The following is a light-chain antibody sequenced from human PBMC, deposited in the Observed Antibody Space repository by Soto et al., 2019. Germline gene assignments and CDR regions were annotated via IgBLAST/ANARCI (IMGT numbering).Light chain of an antibody. V-gene: IGKV3-15*01. CDR1: QTRHSH. Sequence: VLTKAKATLSVSPGERDTLSCTAGQTRHSHLPGYKQRPGQAPSRLSYRASTRATGIPARFSGSGSGTECTLTIFFLPAEDFAVYNCLQSNILSTFGQGTRVDIK. CDR2: RAS. CDR3: LQSNILST. J-gene: IGKJ1*01.